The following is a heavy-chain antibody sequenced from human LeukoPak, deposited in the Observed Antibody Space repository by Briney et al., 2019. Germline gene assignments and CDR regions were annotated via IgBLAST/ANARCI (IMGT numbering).Heavy chain of an antibody. CDR2: ISGSGGST. V-gene: IGHV3-23*01. CDR3: AKDAPVNIVVVPAANS. Sequence: GGSLGLSCAASGFTFSSSAMCWVRQAPGEGLEWVSAISGSGGSTYYAESVRSRLTISRENSKNTQYLQMNSLRAEDTAVYYCAKDAPVNIVVVPAANSWGQGSQVTVSS. D-gene: IGHD2-2*01. J-gene: IGHJ4*02. CDR1: GFTFSSSA.